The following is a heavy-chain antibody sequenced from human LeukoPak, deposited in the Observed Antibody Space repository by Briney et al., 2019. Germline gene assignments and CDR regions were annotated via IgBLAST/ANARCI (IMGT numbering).Heavy chain of an antibody. CDR1: GGSISSYY. D-gene: IGHD3-3*01. J-gene: IGHJ5*02. CDR3: ARDTNYDFWSGYWFDP. CDR2: IYTSGST. Sequence: SETLSLTCTVSGGSISSYYWSWIRQPAGKGLEWIGRIYTSGSTNYNPSLKSRVTMSVDTSKNQFSLKLSSVTAADTAVYYCARDTNYDFWSGYWFDPWGQGTLVTVSS. V-gene: IGHV4-4*07.